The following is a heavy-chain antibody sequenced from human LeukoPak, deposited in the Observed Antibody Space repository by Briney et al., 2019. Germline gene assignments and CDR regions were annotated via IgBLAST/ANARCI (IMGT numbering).Heavy chain of an antibody. CDR1: GFTSSTYT. CDR2: ISSSSIYI. J-gene: IGHJ4*02. Sequence: GGSLRLSCEVSGFTSSTYTMNWVRQAPGKGLEWVSSISSSSIYIYYADSVKGRFTISRDNAKNSLYLQMNSLRAEDTAVYYCARSGKIYFDWLLDYWGQGTLVTVSS. V-gene: IGHV3-21*01. CDR3: ARSGKIYFDWLLDY. D-gene: IGHD3-9*01.